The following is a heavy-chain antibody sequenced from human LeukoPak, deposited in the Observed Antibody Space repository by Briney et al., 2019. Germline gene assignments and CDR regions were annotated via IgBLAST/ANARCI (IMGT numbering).Heavy chain of an antibody. Sequence: GGSLRLSCAASGFTLSGDYMSWVRQAPGKGLEWVSVIFGAGTTYYADSVKGRFTISRDNSKNTLYLQMNSLRAQDTAVYYCARAIQFGGYFDYWGQGTLVTVST. CDR1: GFTLSGDY. CDR3: ARAIQFGGYFDY. V-gene: IGHV3-53*01. CDR2: IFGAGTT. J-gene: IGHJ4*02. D-gene: IGHD2-15*01.